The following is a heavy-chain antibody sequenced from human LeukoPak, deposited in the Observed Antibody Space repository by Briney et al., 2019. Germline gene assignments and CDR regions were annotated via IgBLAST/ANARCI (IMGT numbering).Heavy chain of an antibody. D-gene: IGHD6-19*01. J-gene: IGHJ6*03. Sequence: ASVKVSCKASGYTFTSYDINWVRQATGQGLEWMGWMNPNSGNTGYAQKFQGRVTITRNTSISTAYMELSSLRSEDTAVYYCARARSGWYENYYYYMDVWGKGTTVTVSS. V-gene: IGHV1-8*01. CDR2: MNPNSGNT. CDR3: ARARSGWYENYYYYMDV. CDR1: GYTFTSYD.